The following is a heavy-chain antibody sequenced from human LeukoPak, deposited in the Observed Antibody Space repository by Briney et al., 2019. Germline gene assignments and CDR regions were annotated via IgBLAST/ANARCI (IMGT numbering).Heavy chain of an antibody. Sequence: ASVKVSCKASGYTFTSYYMHWVRQAPGQGLEWMGIINPDGGGTTSAQKFQGRVAVTRDTSTSTSYMEVSSLRSEDTAVYYCARETVVVVDANYFDYWGQGTLVTVSS. CDR3: ARETVVVVDANYFDY. CDR2: INPDGGGT. J-gene: IGHJ4*02. D-gene: IGHD2-21*01. V-gene: IGHV1-46*01. CDR1: GYTFTSYY.